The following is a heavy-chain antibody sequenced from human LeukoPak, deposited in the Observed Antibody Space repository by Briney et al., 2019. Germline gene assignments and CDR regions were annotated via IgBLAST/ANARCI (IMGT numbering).Heavy chain of an antibody. D-gene: IGHD6-13*01. Sequence: SETLSLTCTVSGGSISSYYWSWIRQPPGKGLEWIGYIYHSGSTYYNPSLKSRVTISVDRSKNQFSLKLSSVTAADTAVYNCARVGSSWPHYYFDYWGQGTLVTVSS. CDR2: IYHSGST. CDR1: GGSISSYY. CDR3: ARVGSSWPHYYFDY. V-gene: IGHV4-59*12. J-gene: IGHJ4*02.